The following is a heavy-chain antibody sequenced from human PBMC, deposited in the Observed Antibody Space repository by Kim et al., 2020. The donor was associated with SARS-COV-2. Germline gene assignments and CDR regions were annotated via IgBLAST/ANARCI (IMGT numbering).Heavy chain of an antibody. V-gene: IGHV3-33*05. CDR1: GFTFSSYG. CDR2: ISYDGSNK. CDR3: ARFGELPQGYFDY. J-gene: IGHJ4*02. Sequence: GGSLRLSCAASGFTFSSYGMHWVRQAPGKGLEWVAVISYDGSNKYYADSVKGRFTISRDNSKNTLYLQMNSLRAEDTAVYYCARFGELPQGYFDYWGQGTLVTVSS. D-gene: IGHD3-10*01.